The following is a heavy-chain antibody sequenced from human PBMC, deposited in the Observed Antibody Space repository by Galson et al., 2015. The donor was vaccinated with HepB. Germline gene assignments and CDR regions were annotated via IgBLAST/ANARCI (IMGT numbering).Heavy chain of an antibody. D-gene: IGHD3-10*01. V-gene: IGHV3-66*02. CDR2: IYSGGST. Sequence: SLRLSCAASGFTVSSNYMSWVRQAPGKGLEWVSVIYSGGSTYYADSVKGRFTISRDNSKNTLYLQMNSLRAEDTAVYYCAAHKDHGSWGGLDYWGQGTLVTVSS. J-gene: IGHJ4*02. CDR1: GFTVSSNY. CDR3: AAHKDHGSWGGLDY.